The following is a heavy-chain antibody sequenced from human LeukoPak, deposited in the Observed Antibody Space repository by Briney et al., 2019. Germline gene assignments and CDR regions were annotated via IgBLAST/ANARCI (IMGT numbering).Heavy chain of an antibody. J-gene: IGHJ4*02. CDR2: ISYDGSNK. CDR1: GFTFSSYG. CDR3: AKDRGDCGSGSQVDY. Sequence: HPGGSLRLSCAASGFTFSSYGMHWVRQAPGKGLEWMAVISYDGSNKYYADSVKGRFTISGDNSKNTLYLQMNSLRAEDTAVYYCAKDRGDCGSGSQVDYWGQGTLVTVSS. V-gene: IGHV3-30*18. D-gene: IGHD3-10*01.